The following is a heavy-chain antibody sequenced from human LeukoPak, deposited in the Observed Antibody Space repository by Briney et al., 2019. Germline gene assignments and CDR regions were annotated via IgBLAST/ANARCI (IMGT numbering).Heavy chain of an antibody. Sequence: PSETLSLTCAVYGGSFSGYYWSWIRQPPGKGLEWIGEINHSGSTNYNPSLKSRVTISVDTSKNQFSLKLSSVTAADTAVYYCAKGGLLWFGSRAFDIWGQGTMVTVSS. CDR2: INHSGST. J-gene: IGHJ3*02. D-gene: IGHD3-10*01. CDR3: AKGGLLWFGSRAFDI. V-gene: IGHV4-34*01. CDR1: GGSFSGYY.